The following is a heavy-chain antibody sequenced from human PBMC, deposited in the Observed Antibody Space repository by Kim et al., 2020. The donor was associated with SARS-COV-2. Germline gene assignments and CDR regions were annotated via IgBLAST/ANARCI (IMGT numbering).Heavy chain of an antibody. D-gene: IGHD2-15*01. CDR3: ARVVVGATGWFDP. J-gene: IGHJ5*02. V-gene: IGHV4-31*02. Sequence: DNPSRHGRVTISVDTSKNQFSLKLSSVTAADTAVYYCARVVVGATGWFDPWGQGTLVTVSS.